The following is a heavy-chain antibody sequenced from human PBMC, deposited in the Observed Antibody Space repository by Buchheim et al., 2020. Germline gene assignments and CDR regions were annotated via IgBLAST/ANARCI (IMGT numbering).Heavy chain of an antibody. CDR1: GFTFSSYW. CDR3: ARDWGYSYANYGMDV. D-gene: IGHD5-18*01. J-gene: IGHJ6*02. CDR2: IKQDGSEK. V-gene: IGHV3-7*01. Sequence: EVQLVESGGGLVQPGGSLRLSCAASGFTFSSYWMSWVRQAPGKGLEWVANIKQDGSEKYYVDSVRGRFTISRDNAKNSLYLQMNSLRAEDTAVYYCARDWGYSYANYGMDVWGQGTT.